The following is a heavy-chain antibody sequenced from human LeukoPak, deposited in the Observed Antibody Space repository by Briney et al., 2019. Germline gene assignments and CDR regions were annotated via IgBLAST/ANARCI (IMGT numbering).Heavy chain of an antibody. CDR1: GYTFSSYY. CDR3: ARESMAFDY. V-gene: IGHV1-2*06. Sequence: GASVKVSCKASGYTFSSYYIHWVRQAPGQGLEWMGRIDPNSGDTNYAQKFQGRVTMTRDTSISTAYMELSRLRSDDTAVYYCARESMAFDYWGQGTLVTVSS. J-gene: IGHJ4*02. CDR2: IDPNSGDT. D-gene: IGHD2-8*01.